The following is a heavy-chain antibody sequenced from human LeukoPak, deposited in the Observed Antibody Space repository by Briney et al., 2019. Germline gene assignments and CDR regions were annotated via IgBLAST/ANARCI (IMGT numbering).Heavy chain of an antibody. Sequence: SETLSLTCNVSGGSINSHYWGWIRQPPGKRLELIGYIYYSGRTNYNPSLKSRVTISVDTSTNQISLKLTSVTAADTAVHFCARGTTKGYYYDTSGYYTKWGQGTLVTVSS. D-gene: IGHD3-22*01. CDR3: ARGTTKGYYYDTSGYYTK. J-gene: IGHJ4*02. CDR2: IYYSGRT. V-gene: IGHV4-59*11. CDR1: GGSINSHY.